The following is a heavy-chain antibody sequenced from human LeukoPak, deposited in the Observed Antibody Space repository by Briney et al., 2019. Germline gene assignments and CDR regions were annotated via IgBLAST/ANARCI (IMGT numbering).Heavy chain of an antibody. D-gene: IGHD3-16*02. Sequence: GESLNISCKCSGYSFTSYWIGWVRQMPGNGLESVGISYPGDSDTRYSPSFQGQVTISADKSISTAYLQWSSLKASDTAMYYCASKGIWGSYRRDAFDIWGQGTMVTVSS. CDR3: ASKGIWGSYRRDAFDI. CDR2: SYPGDSDT. CDR1: GYSFTSYW. V-gene: IGHV5-51*01. J-gene: IGHJ3*02.